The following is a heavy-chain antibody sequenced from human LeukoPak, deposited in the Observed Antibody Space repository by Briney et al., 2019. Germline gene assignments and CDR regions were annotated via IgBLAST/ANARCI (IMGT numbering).Heavy chain of an antibody. CDR1: GGSISSYY. D-gene: IGHD3-16*01. J-gene: IGHJ4*02. CDR2: IYYSGST. Sequence: SETLSLTCTVSGGSISSYYWSWIRQPPGKGLEWIGYIYYSGSTNYNPSLKSRVTISVDTSKNQFSLKLSSVTAADTAVYYCARSGYDWGSFDYWGQGTLVTVSS. V-gene: IGHV4-59*01. CDR3: ARSGYDWGSFDY.